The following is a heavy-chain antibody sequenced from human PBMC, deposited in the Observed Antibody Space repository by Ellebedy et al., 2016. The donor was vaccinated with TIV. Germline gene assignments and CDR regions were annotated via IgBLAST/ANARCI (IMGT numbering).Heavy chain of an antibody. J-gene: IGHJ3*02. D-gene: IGHD3-22*01. V-gene: IGHV1-18*01. CDR1: GYTFTSYG. CDR3: AVGVYYDSSGSNAFDI. CDR2: ISAYNGNT. Sequence: AASVKVSCKASGYTFTSYGISWVRQTPGQGLEWMGWISAYNGNTNYAQKLQGIVTMTTDTSTSTAYMELRSLRSDDTAVYYCAVGVYYDSSGSNAFDIWGQGTMVTVSS.